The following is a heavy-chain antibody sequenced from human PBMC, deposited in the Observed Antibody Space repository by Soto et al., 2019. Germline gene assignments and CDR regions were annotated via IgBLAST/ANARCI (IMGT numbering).Heavy chain of an antibody. J-gene: IGHJ3*02. CDR3: ARAYDFWSGFRSSDAFDI. CDR1: GGTFSSYA. Sequence: QVQLVQSGAEVKKPGSSVKVSCMAYGGTFSSYAISWVRQAPGQGLEWMGRIIPILGIANYAQKFQGRVTITADKSTSTAYMELSSLRSEDTALYYCARAYDFWSGFRSSDAFDIWGQGTMVTVSS. V-gene: IGHV1-69*04. D-gene: IGHD3-3*01. CDR2: IIPILGIA.